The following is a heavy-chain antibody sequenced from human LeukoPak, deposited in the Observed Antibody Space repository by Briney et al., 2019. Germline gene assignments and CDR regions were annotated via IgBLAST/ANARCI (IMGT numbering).Heavy chain of an antibody. V-gene: IGHV3-23*01. CDR2: IGGRDGST. D-gene: IGHD3-10*01. CDR1: GFTFNTYA. J-gene: IGHJ4*02. Sequence: GGSLRLSCAASGFTFNTYAMSWVRQAPGKGLEWVSAIGGRDGSTYYADSVKGRFTISRDNSKNTLYVQMNSLRAEDTAVYYCAKGHYYGSGSLDYWGQGTLVTVSS. CDR3: AKGHYYGSGSLDY.